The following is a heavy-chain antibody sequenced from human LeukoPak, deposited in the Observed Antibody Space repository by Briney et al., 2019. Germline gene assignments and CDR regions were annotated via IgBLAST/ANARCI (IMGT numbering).Heavy chain of an antibody. D-gene: IGHD6-19*01. J-gene: IGHJ4*02. CDR1: GFTLSSYA. V-gene: IGHV3-23*01. CDR2: ISDSGSTT. Sequence: GGSLRLSCAASGFTLSSYAMTWVRQAPGKGLEWVSVISDSGSTTHYADSVQGRFIISRDNSENTLYLHMDSLRAEDTAVYYCAKYISGYAPNFDYWGQGTLVTVSS. CDR3: AKYISGYAPNFDY.